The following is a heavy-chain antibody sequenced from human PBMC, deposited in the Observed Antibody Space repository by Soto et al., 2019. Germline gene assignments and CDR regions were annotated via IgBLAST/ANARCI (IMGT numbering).Heavy chain of an antibody. Sequence: GGSLRLSCAASGFTFSDYYMSWIRQAPGKGLEWVSYISSSSSYTNYADSVKGRFTISRDNAKNSLYLQMNSLRAEDTAVYYCARDNVDRMDYYYYGMDVWGQGTTVTVSS. V-gene: IGHV3-11*06. J-gene: IGHJ6*02. CDR2: ISSSSSYT. CDR1: GFTFSDYY. CDR3: ARDNVDRMDYYYYGMDV. D-gene: IGHD2-2*03.